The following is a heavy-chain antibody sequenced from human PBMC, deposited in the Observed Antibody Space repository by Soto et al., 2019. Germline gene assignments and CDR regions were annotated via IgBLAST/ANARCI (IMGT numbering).Heavy chain of an antibody. V-gene: IGHV4-39*01. CDR3: ARQTYLTYFVI. CDR2: VYYNGSP. D-gene: IGHD3-16*01. J-gene: IGHJ3*02. CDR1: RGSIQSSTYY. Sequence: PSETLSLTCTVSRGSIQSSTYYWGWIRQPPGKGLEWIGTVYYNGSPYFNPSLKSRLTLSADPSQNQFSLRLASVTAADTAVYYCARQTYLTYFVIRGQGTMVSVS.